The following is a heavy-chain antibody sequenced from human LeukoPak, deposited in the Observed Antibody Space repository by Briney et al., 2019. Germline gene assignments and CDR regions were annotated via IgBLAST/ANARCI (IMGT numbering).Heavy chain of an antibody. Sequence: SVKVSCKASGYTFTSYYMHWVRQAPGQGLEWMGRIIPILGIANYAQKFQGRVTITADKSTSTAYMELSSLRSEDTAVYYCARDVDTAMDVFFDYWGQGTLVTVSS. CDR3: ARDVDTAMDVFFDY. CDR1: GYTFTSYY. D-gene: IGHD5-18*01. CDR2: IIPILGIA. V-gene: IGHV1-69*04. J-gene: IGHJ4*02.